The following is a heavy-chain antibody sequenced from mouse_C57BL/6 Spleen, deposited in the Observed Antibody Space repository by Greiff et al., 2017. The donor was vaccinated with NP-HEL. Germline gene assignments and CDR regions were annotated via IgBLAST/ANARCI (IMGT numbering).Heavy chain of an antibody. V-gene: IGHV1-82*01. CDR3: ARGTPYDYEGY. CDR1: GYAFSSSW. J-gene: IGHJ2*01. D-gene: IGHD2-4*01. CDR2: IYPGDGDT. Sequence: QVQLQQSGPELVKPGASVKISCKASGYAFSSSWMNWVKQRPGKGLEWIGRIYPGDGDTNYNGKFKGKATLTADKSSSTAYMQLSSLTSEDSAVYFCARGTPYDYEGYWGQGTTLTVSS.